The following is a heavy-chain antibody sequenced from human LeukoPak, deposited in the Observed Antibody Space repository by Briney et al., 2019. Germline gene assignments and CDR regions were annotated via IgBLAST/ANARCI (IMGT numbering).Heavy chain of an antibody. J-gene: IGHJ4*02. Sequence: PGGSLRLSCAASGFTFSTHNMIWVRQAPGKGLEGVSYISSSSSTIDYADSVKGRFTISRDNAKNSLYLQMNSLRAEDTAVYYCARDAPRTGGDLDYWGQGTLVTVSS. D-gene: IGHD7-27*01. CDR1: GFTFSTHN. V-gene: IGHV3-48*04. CDR3: ARDAPRTGGDLDY. CDR2: ISSSSSTI.